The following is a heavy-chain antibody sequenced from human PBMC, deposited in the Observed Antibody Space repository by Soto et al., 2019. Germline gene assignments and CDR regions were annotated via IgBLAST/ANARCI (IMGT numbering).Heavy chain of an antibody. V-gene: IGHV3-48*01. Sequence: GGSLRLSCAASGFTFSTYNMNWVRQAPGKGLEWVSYISGSSTTIYYADSVKGRFTISRDNAKNSLYLQMNSLGAEDTAVYYCATDFESRPYWGQGTLVTVSS. J-gene: IGHJ4*02. CDR2: ISGSSTTI. D-gene: IGHD3-22*01. CDR1: GFTFSTYN. CDR3: ATDFESRPY.